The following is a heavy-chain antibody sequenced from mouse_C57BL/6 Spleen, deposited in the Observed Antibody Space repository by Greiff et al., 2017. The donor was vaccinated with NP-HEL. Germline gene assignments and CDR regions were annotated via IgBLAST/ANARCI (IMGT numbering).Heavy chain of an antibody. CDR2: ISYDGSN. V-gene: IGHV3-6*01. D-gene: IGHD2-2*01. J-gene: IGHJ4*01. CDR3: ARLGWLPYYYAMDY. CDR1: GYSITSGYY. Sequence: EVQRVESGPGLVKPSQSLSLTCPVTGYSITSGYYWNWIRQFPGNKLEWMGYISYDGSNNYNPSLKNRISITRDTSKNQFFLKLNSVTTEDTATYYCARLGWLPYYYAMDYWGQGTSVTVSS.